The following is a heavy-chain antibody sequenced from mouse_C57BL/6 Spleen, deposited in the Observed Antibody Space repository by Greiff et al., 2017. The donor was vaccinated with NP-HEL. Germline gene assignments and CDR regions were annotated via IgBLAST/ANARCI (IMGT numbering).Heavy chain of an antibody. CDR1: GYTFTSYT. CDR2: INPSSGYT. V-gene: IGHV1-4*01. J-gene: IGHJ2*01. D-gene: IGHD4-1*01. Sequence: QVQLQQSGAELARPGASVKMSCKASGYTFTSYTMHWVKQRPGQGLEWIGYINPSSGYTKYNQKFKDKATLTADTSSNTAYMQLSSLTTEDSAIYYCASFWEGGYWGQGTTLTVSS. CDR3: ASFWEGGY.